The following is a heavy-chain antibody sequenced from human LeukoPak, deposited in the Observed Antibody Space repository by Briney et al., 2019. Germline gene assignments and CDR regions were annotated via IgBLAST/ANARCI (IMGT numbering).Heavy chain of an antibody. Sequence: GGSLRLSCAASGFTFSSYGMHWVRQAPGKGREWVAVISYDGSNKYYADSVKGRFTISRDNSKNTLYLQMNSLRAEDTAVYYCAKDLSGYSYGSLFDYWGQGTLVTVSS. CDR3: AKDLSGYSYGSLFDY. CDR1: GFTFSSYG. V-gene: IGHV3-30*18. D-gene: IGHD5-18*01. CDR2: ISYDGSNK. J-gene: IGHJ4*02.